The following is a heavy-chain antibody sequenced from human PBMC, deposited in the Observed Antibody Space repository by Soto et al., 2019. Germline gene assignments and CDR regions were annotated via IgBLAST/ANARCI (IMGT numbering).Heavy chain of an antibody. CDR3: ARDTHCTNGVCPGQLPFYYYYGMDV. Sequence: QVQLVQSGAEVKKPGSSVKVSCKASGGTFSSYPISWVRQAPGQGLEWMGGIIPIFGTVNYAQRFQGRVTITADESTNTAYMELSSLRSEDTAVYYCARDTHCTNGVCPGQLPFYYYYGMDVWGQGTTVTVSS. CDR2: IIPIFGTV. D-gene: IGHD2-8*01. V-gene: IGHV1-69*01. CDR1: GGTFSSYP. J-gene: IGHJ6*02.